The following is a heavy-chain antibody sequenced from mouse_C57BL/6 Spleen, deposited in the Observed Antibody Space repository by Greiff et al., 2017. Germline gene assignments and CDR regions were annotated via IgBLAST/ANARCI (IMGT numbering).Heavy chain of an antibody. Sequence: QVQLQQSGPELVKPGASVKISCKASGYAFSSSWMNWVKQRPGKGLEWIGRIYPGDGDTNYNGKFKGKATLTADKSSSTAYMQLSSLTSEDSAVYFCARGYLRGLYAMDYWGQGTSVTVSS. V-gene: IGHV1-82*01. CDR3: ARGYLRGLYAMDY. D-gene: IGHD1-2*01. CDR2: IYPGDGDT. CDR1: GYAFSSSW. J-gene: IGHJ4*01.